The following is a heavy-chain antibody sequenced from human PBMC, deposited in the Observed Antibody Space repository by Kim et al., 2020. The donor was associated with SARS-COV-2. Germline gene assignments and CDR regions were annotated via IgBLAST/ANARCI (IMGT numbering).Heavy chain of an antibody. Sequence: GGSLRLSCAASGFTFSGSAMHWVRQASGKGLEWVGRIRSKANSYATAYAASVKGRFTISRDDSKNTAYLQMNSLKTEDTAVYYCKITPSSTNWFDPWGQGTLVTVSS. CDR2: IRSKANSYAT. D-gene: IGHD3-10*01. J-gene: IGHJ5*02. CDR1: GFTFSGSA. CDR3: KITPSSTNWFDP. V-gene: IGHV3-73*01.